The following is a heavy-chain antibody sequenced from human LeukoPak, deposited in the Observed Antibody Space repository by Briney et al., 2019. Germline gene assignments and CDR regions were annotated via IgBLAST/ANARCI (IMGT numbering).Heavy chain of an antibody. CDR1: GGSISSSSYY. J-gene: IGHJ5*02. D-gene: IGHD1-26*01. CDR3: ARHEASYRRPSWFDP. CDR2: IYYSGST. Sequence: PSETLSLTCTVSGGSISSSSYYWGWIRQPPGKGLEWIGSIYYSGSTYYNPSLTSRVTISVDTSKNQFSLKLSSVTAADTAVYYCARHEASYRRPSWFDPWGQGTLVTVSS. V-gene: IGHV4-39*01.